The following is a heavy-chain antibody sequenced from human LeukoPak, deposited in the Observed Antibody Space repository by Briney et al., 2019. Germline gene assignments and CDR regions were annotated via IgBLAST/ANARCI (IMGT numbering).Heavy chain of an antibody. J-gene: IGHJ4*02. V-gene: IGHV1-2*02. Sequence: ASVKVSCKASGYTFTGYYMHWVRQAPGQGLEWMGWINPNSGGTNYAQKFQGTVTMTRDTSISTAYMELSRLRSDDTAVYYCARDRGGYGDLGYWGQGTLVTVSS. CDR3: ARDRGGYGDLGY. D-gene: IGHD4-17*01. CDR2: INPNSGGT. CDR1: GYTFTGYY.